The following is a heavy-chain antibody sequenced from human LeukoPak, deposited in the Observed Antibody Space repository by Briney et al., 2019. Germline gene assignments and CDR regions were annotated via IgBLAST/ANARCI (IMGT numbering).Heavy chain of an antibody. D-gene: IGHD1-7*01. CDR2: ISGSGGST. V-gene: IGHV3-23*01. Sequence: PGGSLRLSCAASGFTFSSYAMSWVRQAPGKGLEWVSAISGSGGSTYYADSVKGRFTISRDNSKNTLYLQMNSLRAEDTAVYYCASGPYNWNYVFPYWGQGTLVTVSS. J-gene: IGHJ4*02. CDR3: ASGPYNWNYVFPY. CDR1: GFTFSSYA.